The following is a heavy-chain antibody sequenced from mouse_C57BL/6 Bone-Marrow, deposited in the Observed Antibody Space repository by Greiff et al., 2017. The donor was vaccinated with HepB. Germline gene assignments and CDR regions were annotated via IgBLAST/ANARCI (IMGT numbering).Heavy chain of an antibody. J-gene: IGHJ3*01. Sequence: VHVKQSGAELVRPGASVKLSCTASGFNIKDDYMHWVKQRPEQGLEWIGWIDPENGDTEYASKFQGKATITADTSTNTAYLQLSSLTSEDTAVYYCTTGGPWFAYWGQGTLVTVSA. CDR2: IDPENGDT. V-gene: IGHV14-4*01. CDR3: TTGGPWFAY. CDR1: GFNIKDDY. D-gene: IGHD3-3*01.